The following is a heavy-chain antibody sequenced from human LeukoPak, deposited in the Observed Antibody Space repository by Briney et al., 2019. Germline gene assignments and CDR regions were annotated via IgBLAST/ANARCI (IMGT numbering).Heavy chain of an antibody. V-gene: IGHV3-30*02. D-gene: IGHD6-13*01. J-gene: IGHJ4*02. CDR2: IRYDGSNK. CDR3: AKDSYLTIAAADY. CDR1: GFTFLSYG. Sequence: QPGGSLRLSCAASGFTFLSYGMHWVRQAPGKGLEWVAFIRYDGSNKYYADSVKGRFTISRDNSKNTLYLQMNSLRAEDTAVYYCAKDSYLTIAAADYWGQGTLVTVSS.